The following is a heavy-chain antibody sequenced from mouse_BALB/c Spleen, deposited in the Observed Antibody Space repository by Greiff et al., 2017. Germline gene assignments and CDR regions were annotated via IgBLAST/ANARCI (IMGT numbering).Heavy chain of an antibody. CDR3: ARGWDYDAWFAY. Sequence: DVQLVESGGGLVKPGGSLKLSCAASGFTFSSYAMSWVRQTPEKRLEWVASISSGGSTYYPDSVKGRFTISRDNARNILYLQRSSLRSEDTAMYYCARGWDYDAWFAYWGQGTLVTVSA. V-gene: IGHV5-6-5*01. CDR1: GFTFSSYA. J-gene: IGHJ3*01. D-gene: IGHD2-4*01. CDR2: ISSGGST.